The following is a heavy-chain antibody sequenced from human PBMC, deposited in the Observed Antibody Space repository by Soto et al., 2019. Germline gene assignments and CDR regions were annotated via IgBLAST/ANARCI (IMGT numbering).Heavy chain of an antibody. CDR3: ARDLCPLGSGSPCPTYGMDL. Sequence: QVQLVQSGAEVKPPGASVKVSCKASGYSFTGHYMHWVRQVSGKRLEFLGWLKPDNGGTYYAPKFQGRVTFTRDTSTTRAYMELSGLHYDDTAVYYCARDLCPLGSGSPCPTYGMDLWGQGTTVAVSS. V-gene: IGHV1-2*02. CDR1: GYSFTGHY. J-gene: IGHJ6*02. CDR2: LKPDNGGT. D-gene: IGHD3-10*01.